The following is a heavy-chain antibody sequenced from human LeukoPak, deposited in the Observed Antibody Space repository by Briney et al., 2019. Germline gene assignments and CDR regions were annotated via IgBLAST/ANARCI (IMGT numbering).Heavy chain of an antibody. V-gene: IGHV4-34*01. CDR2: INHSGST. CDR3: ARGGYYDSSGYYDHDY. CDR1: GGSFSGYY. J-gene: IGHJ4*02. D-gene: IGHD3-22*01. Sequence: SETLPLTCAVYGGSFSGYYWSWIRQPPGKGLEWIGEINHSGSTNYNPSLKSRVTISVDTSKNQFSLKLSSVTAADTAVYYCARGGYYDSSGYYDHDYWGQGTLVTVSS.